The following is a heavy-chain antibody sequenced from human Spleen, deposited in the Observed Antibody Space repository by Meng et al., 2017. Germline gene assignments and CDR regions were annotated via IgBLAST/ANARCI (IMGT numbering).Heavy chain of an antibody. V-gene: IGHV1-2*06. Sequence: ASVKVSCKPSGYTFTAYYIHWVRQAPGQGLEWMGHINPDTGDTLYAQKFQGRVSMTGDTSISTAYVELSGLRSDDTAVYYCARGTMITFGGDIVREADYWGQGTLVTVSS. CDR1: GYTFTAYY. CDR3: ARGTMITFGGDIVREADY. CDR2: INPDTGDT. J-gene: IGHJ4*02. D-gene: IGHD3-16*02.